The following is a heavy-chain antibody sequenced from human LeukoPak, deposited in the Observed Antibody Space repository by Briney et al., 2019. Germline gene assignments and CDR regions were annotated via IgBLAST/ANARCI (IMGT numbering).Heavy chain of an antibody. D-gene: IGHD2-2*01. CDR2: ISGGGDST. CDR1: GFTFSDYA. Sequence: GGSLRLSCAASGFTFSDYAMTWVRQIPGQGLEWVSGISGGGDSTDYADSMKGRFTISRDNSKNTLYLQMNRLRAEDTALYYCAKLGCTGTICYANYWGQGTLVTVSS. CDR3: AKLGCTGTICYANY. J-gene: IGHJ4*02. V-gene: IGHV3-23*01.